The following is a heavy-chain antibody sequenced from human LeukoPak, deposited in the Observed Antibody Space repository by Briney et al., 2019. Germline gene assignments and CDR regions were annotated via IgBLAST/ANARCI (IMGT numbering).Heavy chain of an antibody. J-gene: IGHJ4*02. Sequence: ASLKVSCKASGYTFTEYDINWVRQATGQGLEWMGIINPSGGSTSYAQKFQGRVTMTRDTSTSTVYMELSSLRSEDTAVYYCARDQLGYCSGGSCSHFDYWGQGTLVTVSS. V-gene: IGHV1-46*01. CDR3: ARDQLGYCSGGSCSHFDY. CDR2: INPSGGST. D-gene: IGHD2-15*01. CDR1: GYTFTEYD.